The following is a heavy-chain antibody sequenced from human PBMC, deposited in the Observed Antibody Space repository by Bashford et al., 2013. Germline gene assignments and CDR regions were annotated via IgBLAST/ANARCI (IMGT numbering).Heavy chain of an antibody. CDR1: WLPQSLL. Sequence: SVDPVPHLQCLWWLPQSLLLELDPAAAGKGLEWIGRLYSSGSANYNASLTSRVTMSLDTSKKHFFLNLRSVTAADTAVYYCARNDQLEYYGLDVWGQGTTVTVSS. CDR2: LYSSGSA. CDR3: ARNDQLEYYGLDV. V-gene: IGHV4-4*07. J-gene: IGHJ6*02. D-gene: IGHD2-2*01.